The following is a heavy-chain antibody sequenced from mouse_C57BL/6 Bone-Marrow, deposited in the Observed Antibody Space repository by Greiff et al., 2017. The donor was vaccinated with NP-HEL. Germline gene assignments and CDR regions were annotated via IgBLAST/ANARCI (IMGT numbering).Heavy chain of an antibody. CDR2: IDPEDGDT. Sequence: VHVKQSGAELVRPGASVKLSCTASGFNIKDYYMHWVKQRPEQGLEWIGRIDPEDGDTEYAPKFQGKATMTADTSSNTAYLQLSSLTSEDTAVYYCTVYDYPFAYWGQGTLVTVSA. CDR1: GFNIKDYY. D-gene: IGHD2-4*01. V-gene: IGHV14-1*01. CDR3: TVYDYPFAY. J-gene: IGHJ3*01.